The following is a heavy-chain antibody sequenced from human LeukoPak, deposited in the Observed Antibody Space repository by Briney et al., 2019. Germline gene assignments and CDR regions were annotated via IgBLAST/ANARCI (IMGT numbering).Heavy chain of an antibody. Sequence: GASVKVSCKASGGTFSSYAISWVRQAPGQGLEWMGGIILIFGTANYAQKFQGRVTITTDESTSTAYMELSSMRSEDTAVYYCAIDAAAGLDYWGQGTLVTVSS. V-gene: IGHV1-69*05. D-gene: IGHD6-13*01. CDR2: IILIFGTA. CDR3: AIDAAAGLDY. CDR1: GGTFSSYA. J-gene: IGHJ4*02.